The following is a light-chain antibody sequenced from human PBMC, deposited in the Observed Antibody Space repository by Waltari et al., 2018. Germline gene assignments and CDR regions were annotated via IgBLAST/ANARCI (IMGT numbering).Light chain of an antibody. CDR1: QNINTW. J-gene: IGKJ1*01. V-gene: IGKV1-5*03. CDR2: KAS. Sequence: DIQMTQSPSTLSASVGDRVTITCRASQNINTWLAWHQQKPGKAPNLLFYKASSLESGVPSRFRGSRSVTEFTLTISNLQPDYFSAYYCLQYNSEPRTFGQGTKVEVK. CDR3: LQYNSEPRT.